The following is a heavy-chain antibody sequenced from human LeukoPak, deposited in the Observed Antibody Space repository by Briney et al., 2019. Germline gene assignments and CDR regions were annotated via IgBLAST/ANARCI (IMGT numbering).Heavy chain of an antibody. Sequence: KTSETLSLTCTVSGYSISSGYYWGWIRQPPGKGLEWIGSIYHSGSTYYNPSLKSRVTISVDTSKNQFSLKLSSVTAADTAVYYCARSYCSGGSCYSAERGINWFDPWGQGTLVTVSS. CDR2: IYHSGST. CDR1: GYSISSGYY. D-gene: IGHD2-15*01. V-gene: IGHV4-38-2*02. CDR3: ARSYCSGGSCYSAERGINWFDP. J-gene: IGHJ5*02.